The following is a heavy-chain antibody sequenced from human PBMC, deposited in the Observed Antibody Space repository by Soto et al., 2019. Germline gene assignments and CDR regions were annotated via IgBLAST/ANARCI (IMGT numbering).Heavy chain of an antibody. CDR2: IYHSGST. CDR1: GGSISSSYW. D-gene: IGHD3-3*01. CDR3: VTSLNYDFWRDGGRHYYFDY. J-gene: IGHJ4*02. Sequence: TLSLTCAVSGGSISSSYWWNWVRQPPGKGLEWIGKIYHSGSTNYNPSLKNRVTISVDKSNNQFSLRLSSATAADTAVYFCVTSLNYDFWRDGGRHYYFDYWGQGTLVTVSS. V-gene: IGHV4-4*01.